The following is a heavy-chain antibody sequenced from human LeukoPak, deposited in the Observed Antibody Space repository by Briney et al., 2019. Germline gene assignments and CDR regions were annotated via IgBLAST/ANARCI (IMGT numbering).Heavy chain of an antibody. J-gene: IGHJ4*02. V-gene: IGHV3-30*18. Sequence: GGSLRLSCAASGFTFSSYGMHWVRQAPGKGLEGVAIISYDGTNKYYVDSVKGRFTISRDNSKNTLYLQMNSLGAEDTAVYYCAKAGYYYSFDYWGQGTLVTVSS. CDR2: ISYDGTNK. D-gene: IGHD3-22*01. CDR3: AKAGYYYSFDY. CDR1: GFTFSSYG.